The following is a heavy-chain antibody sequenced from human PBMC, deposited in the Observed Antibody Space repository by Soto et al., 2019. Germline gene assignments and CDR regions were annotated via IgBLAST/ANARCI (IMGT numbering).Heavy chain of an antibody. CDR3: ARDSYDFWSGYSF. D-gene: IGHD3-3*01. CDR2: ISAYNGNT. V-gene: IGHV1-18*01. J-gene: IGHJ4*02. Sequence: QVQLVQSGAEVKKPGASVKVSCKASGYTFTSYGISWVRQAPGQGLEWMGWISAYNGNTNYAQKLQGRVTITTDTSTSTAYVELRSLRSDDTAVYYWARDSYDFWSGYSFWGQGTLVTVSS. CDR1: GYTFTSYG.